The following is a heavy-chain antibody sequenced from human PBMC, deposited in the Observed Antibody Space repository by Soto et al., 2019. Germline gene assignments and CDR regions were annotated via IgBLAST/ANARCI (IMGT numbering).Heavy chain of an antibody. Sequence: GASVKVSCKASGGTFSSYAISWVRQAPGQGLEWMGGIIPIFGTANYAQKFQGRVTITADESTSTAYMELSSLRSEDTAVYYCAGSIVGATAHYYGMDVWGQGTTVTVSS. D-gene: IGHD1-26*01. CDR2: IIPIFGTA. J-gene: IGHJ6*02. V-gene: IGHV1-69*13. CDR1: GGTFSSYA. CDR3: AGSIVGATAHYYGMDV.